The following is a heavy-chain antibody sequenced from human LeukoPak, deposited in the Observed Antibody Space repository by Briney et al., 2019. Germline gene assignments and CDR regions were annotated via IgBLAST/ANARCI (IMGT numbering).Heavy chain of an antibody. CDR1: GFTFSTYS. Sequence: KPGGSLRLSCAASGFTFSTYSMNWVRQAPGKGLEWVSSISSSSRYIYYADSVKGRFTISRDNAKNSLYLQMNSLRAEDTAVYYCARDRWGGDYSGSGSFYPNAMDVWGQGTTVTVSS. D-gene: IGHD3-10*01. CDR2: ISSSSRYI. V-gene: IGHV3-21*01. CDR3: ARDRWGGDYSGSGSFYPNAMDV. J-gene: IGHJ6*02.